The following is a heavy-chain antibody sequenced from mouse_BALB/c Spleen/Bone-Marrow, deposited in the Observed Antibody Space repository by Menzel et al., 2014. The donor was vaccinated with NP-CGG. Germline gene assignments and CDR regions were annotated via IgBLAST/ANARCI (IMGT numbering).Heavy chain of an antibody. V-gene: IGHV5-17*02. CDR1: GFTFSSFG. J-gene: IGHJ1*01. Sequence: EVQVVESGGGLVQPGGSRKLSCAASGFTFSSFGMHWARQAPEKGLEWVAYISSGSTAICYADTVKGLFTISRDNPKNTLFLQMTSLRSEDTAMYYCARGGNWDDFDVWGAGTTVTVSS. D-gene: IGHD4-1*01. CDR3: ARGGNWDDFDV. CDR2: ISSGSTAI.